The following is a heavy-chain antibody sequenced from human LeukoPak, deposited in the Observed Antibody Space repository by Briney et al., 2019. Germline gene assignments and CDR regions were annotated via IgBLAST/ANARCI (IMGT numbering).Heavy chain of an antibody. V-gene: IGHV3-33*01. CDR3: ARERGPAGAPGYFYYGMDV. CDR1: GFTFSSYG. CDR2: IWYDGTNK. Sequence: PGRSLRLSCAASGFTFSSYGMHWVRQAPGKGLEWVAVIWYDGTNKYYADSVKGRFTISRDNAKNTLYLQMNSLRAEDTAMYYCARERGPAGAPGYFYYGMDVWGQGTTVTVSS. D-gene: IGHD2-8*02. J-gene: IGHJ6*02.